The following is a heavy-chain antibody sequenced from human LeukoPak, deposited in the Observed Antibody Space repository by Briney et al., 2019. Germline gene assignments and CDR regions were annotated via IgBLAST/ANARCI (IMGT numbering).Heavy chain of an antibody. D-gene: IGHD7-27*01. J-gene: IGHJ1*01. Sequence: PGGSLRLSCAASGFTFTRHAMTWVRQAPGKGLDYVSTITGSGSSTYYANSVKGRFTVSRDNSKNTVYLQMNSLRVDDTAIYYCAKDGQTGEWELEHWGQGTLVTASS. CDR1: GFTFTRHA. V-gene: IGHV3-23*01. CDR2: ITGSGSST. CDR3: AKDGQTGEWELEH.